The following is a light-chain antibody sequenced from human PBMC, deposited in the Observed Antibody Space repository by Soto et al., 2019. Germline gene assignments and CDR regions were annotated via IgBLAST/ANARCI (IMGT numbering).Light chain of an antibody. CDR2: GAS. CDR3: QQYGSSPYT. CDR1: QSVSSSY. V-gene: IGKV3-20*01. Sequence: EIVLTQSPGTLSLSPGERATLSCRASQSVSSSYLAWYQQKPGQAPRLLIYGASSRATGIPDRFSGSGSGTDFTLNISRLEPEEFAVYYCQQYGSSPYTFGQGTTLEIK. J-gene: IGKJ2*01.